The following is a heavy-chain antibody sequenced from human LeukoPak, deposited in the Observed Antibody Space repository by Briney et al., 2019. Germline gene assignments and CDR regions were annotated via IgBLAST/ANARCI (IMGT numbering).Heavy chain of an antibody. V-gene: IGHV3-48*04. CDR1: GFTFSNYN. CDR3: ARGRSITILRGVAISDGFDI. J-gene: IGHJ3*02. Sequence: GGSLRLSCAASGFTFSNYNMNWVRQGPGKGLEWISYISTSSSAIYYADSVKGRFTISRDNAKNSLYLHMNSLRPDDTAVYYCARGRSITILRGVAISDGFDIWGQGTKVTVS. D-gene: IGHD3-10*01. CDR2: ISTSSSAI.